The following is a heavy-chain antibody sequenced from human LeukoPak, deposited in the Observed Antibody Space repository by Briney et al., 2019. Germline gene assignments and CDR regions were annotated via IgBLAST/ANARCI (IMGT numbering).Heavy chain of an antibody. V-gene: IGHV3-7*01. CDR3: ARDSERSNWD. CDR1: GFTFGSYW. Sequence: GGSLGLSCAASGFTFGSYWMSGVRQTPGKGLEWVADIKGDGSDKKYVASVEGRFTISRDNAKNSLYLQMDSLRAEDTAVYYCARDSERSNWDWGQGSLVTVSS. CDR2: IKGDGSDK. J-gene: IGHJ4*02. D-gene: IGHD6-13*01.